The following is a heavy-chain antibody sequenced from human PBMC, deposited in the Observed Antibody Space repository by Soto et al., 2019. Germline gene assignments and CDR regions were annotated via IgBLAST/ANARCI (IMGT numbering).Heavy chain of an antibody. J-gene: IGHJ6*02. Sequence: SVKVSCKASGGTFSNYAVSWVRQAPGQGLEWMGGFIPMFGTANYAQKFQDRVTITADESTSTAYMYLNSLRSADTAVYYCARAVVVPAAIAGDYYYYGMDVWGQGTTVTVSS. D-gene: IGHD2-2*02. CDR1: GGTFSNYA. V-gene: IGHV1-69*13. CDR3: ARAVVVPAAIAGDYYYYGMDV. CDR2: FIPMFGTA.